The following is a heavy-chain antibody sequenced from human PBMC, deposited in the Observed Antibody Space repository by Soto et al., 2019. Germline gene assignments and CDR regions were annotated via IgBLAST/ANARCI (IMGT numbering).Heavy chain of an antibody. CDR3: ARQGYSYGISVFDY. Sequence: SETLSLTCAVSGGSISSGGYSWSWIRQPPGKGLEWIGYIYHSGSTYYNPSLKSRVTISVDTSKNQFSLKLSSVTAADTAVYYCARQGYSYGISVFDYWGQGTLVTVSS. J-gene: IGHJ4*02. CDR1: GGSISSGGYS. V-gene: IGHV4-30-2*03. CDR2: IYHSGST. D-gene: IGHD5-18*01.